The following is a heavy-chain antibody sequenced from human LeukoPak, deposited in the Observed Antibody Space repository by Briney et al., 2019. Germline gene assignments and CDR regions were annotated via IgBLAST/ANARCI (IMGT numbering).Heavy chain of an antibody. Sequence: PSETLSLTCAVYGGSFSGYYWSWIRQPPGKGLEWIGEINHSGSTNYNPSLKSRVTISVDTSKNQFSLKLSSVTAADTAVYYCARWDYCSGGTCYFDYWGQGTLVTVSS. CDR2: INHSGST. V-gene: IGHV4-34*01. CDR1: GGSFSGYY. D-gene: IGHD2-15*01. J-gene: IGHJ4*02. CDR3: ARWDYCSGGTCYFDY.